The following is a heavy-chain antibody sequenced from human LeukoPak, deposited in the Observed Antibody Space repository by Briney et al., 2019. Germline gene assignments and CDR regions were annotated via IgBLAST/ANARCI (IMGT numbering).Heavy chain of an antibody. V-gene: IGHV4-34*01. CDR3: ARGPKGEQQLPPGGYYYYYGMDV. J-gene: IGHJ6*02. CDR2: INHSGST. CDR1: GGSFSGYY. D-gene: IGHD6-13*01. Sequence: SETLSLTCAVYGGSFSGYYWSWIRQPPGKGLEWIGEINHSGSTNYNPSLKSRVTISVDTSKNQFSLKLSSVTAADTAVYYCARGPKGEQQLPPGGYYYYYGMDVWGQGTTVTVSS.